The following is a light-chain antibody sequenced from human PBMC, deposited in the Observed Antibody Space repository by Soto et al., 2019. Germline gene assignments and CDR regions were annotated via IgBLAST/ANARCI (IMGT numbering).Light chain of an antibody. CDR1: SGHSSHA. CDR2: VNSDGSH. Sequence: QPVLTQSPSGSASLGAWVKLNCMLNSGHSSHAIAWHQQHPGQGPRYLMKVNSDGSHNKGDGIPDRFSGSKSGAERSLTISSLQSEDEADYYCQTWGTGTVVFGGGTKVTVL. CDR3: QTWGTGTVV. V-gene: IGLV4-69*01. J-gene: IGLJ2*01.